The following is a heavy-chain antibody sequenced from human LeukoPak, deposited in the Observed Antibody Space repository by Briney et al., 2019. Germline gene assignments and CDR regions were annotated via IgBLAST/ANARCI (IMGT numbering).Heavy chain of an antibody. Sequence: SETLSLTCTVSGGSVSSASYYWSWIRQPPGKGLEWIAYVYYTGSTNYNPSLKSRVPISLDTSKNQFSLKLSSVTAADTAVYYCARTQYCSSTSCYFGYFDYWGQGTLVTVSS. D-gene: IGHD2-2*01. V-gene: IGHV4-61*01. CDR1: GGSVSSASYY. CDR3: ARTQYCSSTSCYFGYFDY. J-gene: IGHJ4*02. CDR2: VYYTGST.